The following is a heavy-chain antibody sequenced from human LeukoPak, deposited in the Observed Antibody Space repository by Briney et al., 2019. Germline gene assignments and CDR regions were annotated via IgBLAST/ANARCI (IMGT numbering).Heavy chain of an antibody. CDR1: GFTFSSYA. CDR2: ISGSGGST. V-gene: IGHV3-23*01. D-gene: IGHD2-15*01. Sequence: PGGSRRLSCAASGFTFSSYAMSWVRQAPGRGLEWVSAISGSGGSTYYADSVKGRFTISRDNSKNTLYLQMNSLRAEDTAVYYCAASMGVVVVAATSFDYWGQGTLVTVSS. J-gene: IGHJ4*02. CDR3: AASMGVVVVAATSFDY.